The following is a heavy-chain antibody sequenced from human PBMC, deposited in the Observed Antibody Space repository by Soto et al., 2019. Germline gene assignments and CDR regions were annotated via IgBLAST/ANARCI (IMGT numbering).Heavy chain of an antibody. J-gene: IGHJ3*02. CDR1: GYSFTTYY. CDR2: IIPNSGGA. Sequence: ASVKVSCKASGYSFTTYYIHWVRQAPGQGLQWMGWIIPNSGGANYAQRFRGRITMTRDTSISTAYLEVSRLRYDDTAMYYCVRGGTYHRFDIWGQGTLVTV. V-gene: IGHV1-2*02. CDR3: VRGGTYHRFDI. D-gene: IGHD2-2*01.